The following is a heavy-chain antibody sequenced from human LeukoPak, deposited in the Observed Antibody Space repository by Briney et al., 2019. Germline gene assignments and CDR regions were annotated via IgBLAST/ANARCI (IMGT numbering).Heavy chain of an antibody. D-gene: IGHD6-19*01. V-gene: IGHV3-13*04. Sequence: PGRSLRLSCAASGFTFSSYDMHWVRQAAGRGLEWVSAFGTGGDTYYPGSVKGRFTISREDAKNSLYLQMNSLRAGDTAVYYCARGGWSHNNRYFDLWGRGTLVTVSS. CDR1: GFTFSSYD. CDR3: ARGGWSHNNRYFDL. J-gene: IGHJ2*01. CDR2: FGTGGDT.